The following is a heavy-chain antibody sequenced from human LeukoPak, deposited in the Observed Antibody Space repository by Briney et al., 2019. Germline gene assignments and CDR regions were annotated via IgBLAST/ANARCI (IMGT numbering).Heavy chain of an antibody. J-gene: IGHJ4*02. D-gene: IGHD3-22*01. Sequence: PSETLSLTCTVSGYSISSGYYWGWIRQPPGKGLEWIGSGSTNYNPSLKSRVTISVDTSKNQFSLKLSSVTAADTAVYYCARGRYYYDTPAASFDYWGQGTLVTVSS. CDR1: GYSISSGYY. CDR3: ARGRYYYDTPAASFDY. V-gene: IGHV4-38-2*02. CDR2: SGST.